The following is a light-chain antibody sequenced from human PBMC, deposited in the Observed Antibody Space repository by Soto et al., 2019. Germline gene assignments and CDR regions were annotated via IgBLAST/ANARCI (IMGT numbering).Light chain of an antibody. CDR2: GAS. CDR3: QQYGSSSGT. J-gene: IGKJ1*01. CDR1: QSVSSSY. V-gene: IGKV3-20*01. Sequence: EIVLTQSPATVSLSPGERATLSCRASQSVSSSYLAWYQQKPGQAPRLLIYGASSRATGIPDRFSGSGSGTDFTLTISRLEPEDFAVYYCQQYGSSSGTFGQGTKVDIK.